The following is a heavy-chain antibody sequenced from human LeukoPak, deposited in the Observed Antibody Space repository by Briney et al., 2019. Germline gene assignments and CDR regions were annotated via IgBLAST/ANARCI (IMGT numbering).Heavy chain of an antibody. D-gene: IGHD6-13*01. CDR3: ARDDRGSSWYEGPFDY. V-gene: IGHV4-61*08. Sequence: SQTLSLTCTVSGGSISSGGYYWSWIRQHPGKGLEWIGYIYYSGSTNYNPSLKSRVTISVDTSKNQFSLKLSSVTAADTAVYYCARDDRGSSWYEGPFDYWGQGTLVTVSS. J-gene: IGHJ4*02. CDR2: IYYSGST. CDR1: GGSISSGGYY.